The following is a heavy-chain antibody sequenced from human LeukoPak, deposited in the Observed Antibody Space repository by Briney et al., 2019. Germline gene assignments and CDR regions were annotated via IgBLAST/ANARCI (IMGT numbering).Heavy chain of an antibody. V-gene: IGHV1-46*01. CDR3: ARDGTGMVRGGVNPSDYGMGV. D-gene: IGHD3-10*01. Sequence: ASVKVSCKASGYTFTSYYMHWVRQAPGQGLEWMGIIIPSGGSTSYAQKFQGRVTMTRDTSTSTVYMELSSLRSEDTAVYYCARDGTGMVRGGVNPSDYGMGVWGQGTTVIVSS. CDR2: IIPSGGST. J-gene: IGHJ6*02. CDR1: GYTFTSYY.